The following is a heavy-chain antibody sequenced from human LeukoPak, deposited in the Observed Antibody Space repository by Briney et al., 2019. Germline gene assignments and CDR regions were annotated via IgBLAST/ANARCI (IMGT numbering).Heavy chain of an antibody. CDR3: ARDVDGDFTSYFDY. CDR1: GFTFSSYW. D-gene: IGHD4-17*01. CDR2: INSDGSST. J-gene: IGHJ4*02. V-gene: IGHV3-74*01. Sequence: GGSLRLSCAASGFTFSSYWMHWVRQAPGKGLVWVSCINSDGSSTSYADSVKGRFTISRDNAKNTLYLQMNSLRAEDTAVYYCARDVDGDFTSYFDYWGQGTLVTVSS.